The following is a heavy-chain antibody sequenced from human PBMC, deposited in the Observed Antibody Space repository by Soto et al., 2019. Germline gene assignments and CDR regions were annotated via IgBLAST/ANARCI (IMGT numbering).Heavy chain of an antibody. J-gene: IGHJ4*02. CDR1: GFTLSSYG. CDR2: IWYDGSNK. D-gene: IGHD2-2*03. Sequence: QVQLVESGGGVVQPGRSVRLSCAASGFTLSSYGMHWVRQAPGKGLEWVAVIWYDGSNKYYADSVKGRFTISRDNSKNTLYLQMNSLRAEDTAVYYCARDWMHYFDYWGQGTLVTVSS. CDR3: ARDWMHYFDY. V-gene: IGHV3-33*01.